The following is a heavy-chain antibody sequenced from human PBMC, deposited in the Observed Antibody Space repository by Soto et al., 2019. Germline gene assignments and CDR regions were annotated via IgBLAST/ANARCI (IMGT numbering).Heavy chain of an antibody. Sequence: GGSLRLSCAASGFIFRDWFMSWIRQAPGKGLEWISYISKDSDGRTTSYVDSVKDRFTISRDNAKNTVYLQMNSLRPEDTAVYYCAGSIAAGYWGQGTLVTVSS. CDR1: GFIFRDWF. CDR3: AGSIAAGY. J-gene: IGHJ4*02. CDR2: ISKDSDGRTT. V-gene: IGHV3-11*04. D-gene: IGHD6-13*01.